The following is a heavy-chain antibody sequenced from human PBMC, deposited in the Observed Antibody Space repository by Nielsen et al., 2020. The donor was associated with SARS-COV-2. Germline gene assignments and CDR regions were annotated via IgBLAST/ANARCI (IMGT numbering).Heavy chain of an antibody. D-gene: IGHD6-19*01. CDR3: AKVSGESSSGWYSGWFDP. V-gene: IGHV1-2*06. CDR2: INPYSGGT. J-gene: IGHJ5*02. Sequence: WVRQAPGQGLEWMGRINPYSGGTNYAQKFQGTVTMTRNTSISTAYMELSSLRSEDTALYYCAKVSGESSSGWYSGWFDPWGQGTLVTVSS.